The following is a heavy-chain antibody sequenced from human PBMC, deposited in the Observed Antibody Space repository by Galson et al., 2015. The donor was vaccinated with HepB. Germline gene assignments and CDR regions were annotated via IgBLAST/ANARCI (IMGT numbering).Heavy chain of an antibody. CDR3: ASLLGVGYCSSTSCYPFDY. CDR2: INPNSGGT. Sequence: CKASGYTFTGYYMHWVRQAPGQGLEWMGRINPNSGGTNYAQKFQGRVTMTRDTSISTAYMELSRLRSDNTAVYYCASLLGVGYCSSTSCYPFDYWGQGTLVTVSS. J-gene: IGHJ4*02. V-gene: IGHV1-2*06. CDR1: GYTFTGYY. D-gene: IGHD2-2*01.